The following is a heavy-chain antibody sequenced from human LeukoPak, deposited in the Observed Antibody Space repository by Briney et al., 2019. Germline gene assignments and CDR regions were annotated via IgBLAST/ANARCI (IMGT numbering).Heavy chain of an antibody. CDR2: ISGYNGNT. V-gene: IGHV1-18*01. Sequence: VASVKVSCKPSGYTFTNQGISWVRLAPGQGLEWMGWISGYNGNTNYVQKFRGRITMTTDTSTSTAYLQLRSLSSDDTALYYCARDLSLGRHDDGEPFDSWGQGTLVTVSS. CDR3: ARDLSLGRHDDGEPFDS. D-gene: IGHD4-17*01. CDR1: GYTFTNQG. J-gene: IGHJ4*02.